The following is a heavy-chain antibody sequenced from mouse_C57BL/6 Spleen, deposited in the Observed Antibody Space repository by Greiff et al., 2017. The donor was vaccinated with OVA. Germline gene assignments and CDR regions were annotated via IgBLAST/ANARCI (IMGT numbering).Heavy chain of an antibody. CDR2: IDPEDGEP. CDR1: GFNFKDYY. CDR3: ARPTYGPYAMDY. J-gene: IGHJ4*01. Sequence: EVKLQESGAELVKPGASVKLSCTASGFNFKDYYMHWVKQRPDQGLEWIGRIDPEDGEPKYAPKFQGKATITADTSSNTAYLQLSSLTSEDTAVYYCARPTYGPYAMDYWGQGTSVTVSS. D-gene: IGHD5-5*01. V-gene: IGHV14-2*01.